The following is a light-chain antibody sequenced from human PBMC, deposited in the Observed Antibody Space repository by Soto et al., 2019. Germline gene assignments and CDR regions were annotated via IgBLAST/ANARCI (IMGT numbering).Light chain of an antibody. CDR3: SSYTSSSTQV. Sequence: QSALTHPASVSGSPGQSITISCTGTSSDVGGYNYVSWYQQHQGKAPKLMIYEVSNRPSGVSNRFSGSKSGNTASLTISGLQAEDEADYYCSSYTSSSTQVFGTGTKVTVL. V-gene: IGLV2-14*01. CDR1: SSDVGGYNY. J-gene: IGLJ1*01. CDR2: EVS.